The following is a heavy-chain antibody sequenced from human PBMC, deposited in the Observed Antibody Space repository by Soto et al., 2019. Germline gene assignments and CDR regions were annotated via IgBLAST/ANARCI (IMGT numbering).Heavy chain of an antibody. V-gene: IGHV3-23*01. D-gene: IGHD2-2*01. J-gene: IGHJ3*02. CDR3: VKVRVGVVVVPAAIMDAFDI. Sequence: EVQLLESGGGLVQPGGSLRLSCAASGFTFSSYAMSWVRQAPGKGLEWVSAISGSGGSTYYADSVKGRFTISRDNSKNTLYLQMNSLRAEDTAVYYCVKVRVGVVVVPAAIMDAFDIWGQGTMVTVSS. CDR2: ISGSGGST. CDR1: GFTFSSYA.